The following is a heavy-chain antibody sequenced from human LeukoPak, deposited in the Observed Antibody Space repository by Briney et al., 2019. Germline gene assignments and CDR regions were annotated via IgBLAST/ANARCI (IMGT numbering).Heavy chain of an antibody. CDR2: IKYDGREK. V-gene: IGHV3-7*01. J-gene: IGHJ4*02. CDR1: GFTFSNYW. Sequence: PGGSLRLSCAATGFTFSNYWMSWFRQAPGKGLGWVANIKYDGREKQYVDSAEGRFTISRDNAKNSLFLQMNSLRAEDTAVYYCARYLNSGPEDFWGQGTLVTVSS. CDR3: ARYLNSGPEDF. D-gene: IGHD1-26*01.